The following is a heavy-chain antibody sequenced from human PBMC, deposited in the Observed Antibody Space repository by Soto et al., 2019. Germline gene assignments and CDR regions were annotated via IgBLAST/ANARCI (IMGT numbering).Heavy chain of an antibody. CDR2: INRDGGER. V-gene: IGHV3-7*03. CDR1: GFSLSNYW. CDR3: ARDATFCLDC. Sequence: PGGSLRLSCAASGFSLSNYWMAWVRQAPGKGLEWVANINRDGGERYHADSVRGRFTIFRDNSENSLYLQMNRLRAEDTAVYYCARDATFCLDCWGRGTLVTVSS. D-gene: IGHD3-16*01. J-gene: IGHJ4*02.